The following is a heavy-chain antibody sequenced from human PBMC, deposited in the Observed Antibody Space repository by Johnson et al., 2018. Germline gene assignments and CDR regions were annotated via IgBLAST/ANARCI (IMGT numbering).Heavy chain of an antibody. CDR1: GFTFSSYG. CDR2: IWSDARDQ. D-gene: IGHD3-10*01. Sequence: QVQLVETGGGVVQPGRSLRLSCAASGFTFSSYGMHWVRQAPGKGLEWVAFIWSDARDQKYAESVKGRFTISRDNSQNTLYLQMNSLRAEDTAVYYFARRSSALTGNDAFDMWGQGTMVTVSS. V-gene: IGHV3-33*01. J-gene: IGHJ3*02. CDR3: ARRSSALTGNDAFDM.